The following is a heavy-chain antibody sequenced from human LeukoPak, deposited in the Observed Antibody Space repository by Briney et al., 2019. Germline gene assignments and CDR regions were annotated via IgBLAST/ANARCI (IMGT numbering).Heavy chain of an antibody. CDR3: ARDLAAAGTYYYYYYMDV. D-gene: IGHD6-13*01. V-gene: IGHV4-39*02. Sequence: SETLSLTCTVSGGSISSSSYYWGRIRQPPGKGLEWIGSIYYSGSTYYNPSLKSRVTISVDTSKNQFSLKLSSVTAADTAVYYCARDLAAAGTYYYYYYMDVWGKGTTVTISS. CDR2: IYYSGST. J-gene: IGHJ6*03. CDR1: GGSISSSSYY.